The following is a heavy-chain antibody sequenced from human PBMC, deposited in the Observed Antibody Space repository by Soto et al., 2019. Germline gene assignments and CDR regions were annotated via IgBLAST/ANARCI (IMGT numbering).Heavy chain of an antibody. J-gene: IGHJ4*02. CDR1: GYTFPSYG. D-gene: IGHD4-17*01. Sequence: ASVKVSCKASGYTFPSYGISWVRQAPGQGLEWMGWISAYNGNTNYAQKLQVRVTMTTDTSTSTAHMELRGLRPDDTAVYYCARELLRSLHGDIDYWGQGTLVTVSS. CDR2: ISAYNGNT. V-gene: IGHV1-18*01. CDR3: ARELLRSLHGDIDY.